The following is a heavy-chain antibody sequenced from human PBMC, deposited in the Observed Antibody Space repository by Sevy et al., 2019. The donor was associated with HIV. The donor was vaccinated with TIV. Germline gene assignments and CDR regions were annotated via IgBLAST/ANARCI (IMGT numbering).Heavy chain of an antibody. CDR2: IYYSGST. V-gene: IGHV4-39*01. Sequence: SETLSLTCTVSGGSISSSSYYWGWIRQPPGKGLEWIGSIYYSGSTYYNPSLKGRVTISVDTSKNQFSLNLSSVTAPDTAVYYCARQLLEVVAHDYCRQGTLVTVSS. CDR1: GGSISSSSYY. D-gene: IGHD2-15*01. J-gene: IGHJ4*02. CDR3: ARQLLEVVAHDY.